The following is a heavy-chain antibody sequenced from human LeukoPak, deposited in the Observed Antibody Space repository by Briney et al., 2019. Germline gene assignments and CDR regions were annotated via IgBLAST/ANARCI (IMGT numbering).Heavy chain of an antibody. V-gene: IGHV4-39*07. D-gene: IGHD3-10*01. CDR2: IYYSGST. J-gene: IGHJ4*02. CDR1: GGSISSSSYY. CDR3: ARAGTRRVRGFEDY. Sequence: SETLSLTCTVSGGSISSSSYYWGWIRQPPGKGLEWIGSIYYSGSTYYNPSLKSRVTISVDTSKNQFSLKLSSVTAADTAVYYCARAGTRRVRGFEDYWGQGTLVTVSS.